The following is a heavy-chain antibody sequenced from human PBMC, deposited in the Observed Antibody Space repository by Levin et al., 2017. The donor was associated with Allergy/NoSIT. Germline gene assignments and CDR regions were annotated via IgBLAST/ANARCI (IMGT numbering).Heavy chain of an antibody. CDR1: GFTFSSYS. Sequence: GESLKISCAASGFTFSSYSMNWVRQAPGKGLEWVSSISSSSSYIYYADSVKGRFTISRDNAKNSLYLQMNSLRAEDTAVYYCARGEIESGFWSGYYTGEYYYYGMDVWGQGTTVTVSS. V-gene: IGHV3-21*01. CDR2: ISSSSSYI. CDR3: ARGEIESGFWSGYYTGEYYYYGMDV. D-gene: IGHD3-3*01. J-gene: IGHJ6*02.